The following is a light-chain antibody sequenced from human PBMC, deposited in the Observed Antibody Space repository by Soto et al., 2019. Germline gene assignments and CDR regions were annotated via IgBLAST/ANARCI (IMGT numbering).Light chain of an antibody. CDR2: AAS. V-gene: IGKV1D-12*01. Sequence: DIQVTQSPSSVSASVGDRVTITCRASQDIAGYLVWYQHKPGRAPELLIHAASSLQSGVPSRFSGSGSGTDFTLTINSLQPEDFATYYCQQAYSFPITFGQGTRLEIK. J-gene: IGKJ5*01. CDR1: QDIAGY. CDR3: QQAYSFPIT.